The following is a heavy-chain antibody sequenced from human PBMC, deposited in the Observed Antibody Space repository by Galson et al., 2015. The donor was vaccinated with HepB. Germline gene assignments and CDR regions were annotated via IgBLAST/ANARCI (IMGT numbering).Heavy chain of an antibody. D-gene: IGHD5-24*01. V-gene: IGHV3-9*01. CDR3: AKARSTNAYKVFDY. Sequence: SLRLSCAASGFTFDDYAMHWVRQTLGKGLEWVSGIGWNSAYIDYADSVKGRFTISRDNAKNSLYLQMDSLRPEDTALYYCAKARSTNAYKVFDYWGQGILVAVSS. J-gene: IGHJ4*02. CDR2: IGWNSAYI. CDR1: GFTFDDYA.